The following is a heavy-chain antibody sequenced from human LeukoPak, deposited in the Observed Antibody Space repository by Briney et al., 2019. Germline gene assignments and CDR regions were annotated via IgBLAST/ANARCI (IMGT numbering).Heavy chain of an antibody. D-gene: IGHD1-26*01. Sequence: SETLSLTCTVSSGSISTFYWSWIRQPPGKGLESIGYVYQSGTTSYNPSLKRRVTISADTSKNQFSLRVTSVTAADTAVYYCARHGGSLGYFDNWGQGTLVTVSS. CDR1: SGSISTFY. CDR3: ARHGGSLGYFDN. J-gene: IGHJ4*02. V-gene: IGHV4-59*08. CDR2: VYQSGTT.